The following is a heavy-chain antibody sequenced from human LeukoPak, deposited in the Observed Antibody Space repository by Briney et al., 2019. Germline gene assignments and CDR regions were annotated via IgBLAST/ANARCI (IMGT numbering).Heavy chain of an antibody. CDR3: ARLWGDATIFDL. CDR2: INRDGSTR. J-gene: IGHJ4*02. D-gene: IGHD3-16*01. CDR1: EFSISGFW. Sequence: GGSLRLSCAASEFSISGFWMSWVRQAPGKGLEWVANINRDGSTRFYLDSVKGRFTVSRDNAKNSLFLQTKSLRDEDTGLYYCARLWGDATIFDLWGQGTLVTVSP. V-gene: IGHV3-7*03.